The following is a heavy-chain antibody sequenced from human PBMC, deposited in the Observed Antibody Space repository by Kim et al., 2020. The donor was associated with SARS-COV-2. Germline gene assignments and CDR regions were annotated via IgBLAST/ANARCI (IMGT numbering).Heavy chain of an antibody. CDR2: IKSKSNGGTT. CDR3: TGDVDIAMVGGAFDI. CDR1: GFTFNNAW. J-gene: IGHJ3*02. V-gene: IGHV3-15*01. D-gene: IGHD5-18*01. Sequence: GGSLRLSCAASGFTFNNAWMSWVRQAPGKGLEWVGRIKSKSNGGTTDYAAPVKGKFTISRDDSKNTLYLQMNSLKTEDTAVYYCTGDVDIAMVGGAFDIWGQGTMVTVSS.